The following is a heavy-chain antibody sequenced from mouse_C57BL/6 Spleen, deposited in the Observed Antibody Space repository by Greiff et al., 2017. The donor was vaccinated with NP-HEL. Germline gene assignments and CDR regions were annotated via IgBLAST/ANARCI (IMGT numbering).Heavy chain of an antibody. V-gene: IGHV1-69*01. CDR2: IDPSDSYT. D-gene: IGHD2-5*01. J-gene: IGHJ2*01. CDR3: ARARSNYGDY. CDR1: GYTFTSYW. Sequence: QVQLQQPGAELVMPGASVKLSCKASGYTFTSYWMHWVKQRPGQGLEWIGEIDPSDSYTNYNQKFKGKSTLTVDKSSSTAYMQLSSLTSEDSAVYYCARARSNYGDYWGQGTTLTVSS.